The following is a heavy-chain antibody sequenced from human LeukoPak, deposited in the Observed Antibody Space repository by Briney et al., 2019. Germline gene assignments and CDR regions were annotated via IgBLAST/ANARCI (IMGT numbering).Heavy chain of an antibody. J-gene: IGHJ5*02. CDR1: GGSISSGSYY. CDR3: ARDTRSGNWNYWFDP. Sequence: SQTLSRTCTVSGGSISSGSYYWSWIRQPAGKGLEWIGRIYTSGSTNYNPSLKSRVTISVDTSKNQFSLKLSSVTAADTAVYYCARDTRSGNWNYWFDPWGQGTLVTVS. D-gene: IGHD1-7*01. V-gene: IGHV4-61*02. CDR2: IYTSGST.